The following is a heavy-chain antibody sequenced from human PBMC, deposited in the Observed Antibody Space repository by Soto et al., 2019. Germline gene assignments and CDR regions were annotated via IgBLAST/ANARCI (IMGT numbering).Heavy chain of an antibody. CDR2: ITHNDGRT. D-gene: IGHD3-22*01. CDR3: ARRMIGASGYFDY. V-gene: IGHV3-23*01. CDR1: GFTFSNYI. Sequence: EMHLLESGGALVQPGGSLRLSCAASGFTFSNYIMTWVRQTPGKGLEWVSSITHNDGRTYYTDSVKGRFTISRDNSQNTVYLQMSSLRADDSALYYCARRMIGASGYFDYWGHGTLVTVSS. J-gene: IGHJ4*01.